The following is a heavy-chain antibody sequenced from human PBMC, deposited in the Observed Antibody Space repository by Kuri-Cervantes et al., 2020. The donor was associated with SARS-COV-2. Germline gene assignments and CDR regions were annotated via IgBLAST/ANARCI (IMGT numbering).Heavy chain of an antibody. D-gene: IGHD1-26*01. V-gene: IGHV3-30-3*01. CDR2: ISYDGSNK. Sequence: GESLKISCAASGFTFSSYAMHWVRQAPGKGLEWVAVISYDGSNKYYADSVKGRFTISRDNSKNTLYLRMNSLRAEDTAVYYCARALGGSYQGAFDIWGQGTMVTVSS. CDR1: GFTFSSYA. CDR3: ARALGGSYQGAFDI. J-gene: IGHJ3*02.